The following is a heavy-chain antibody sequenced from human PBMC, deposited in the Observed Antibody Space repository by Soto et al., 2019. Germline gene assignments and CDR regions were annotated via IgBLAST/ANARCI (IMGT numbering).Heavy chain of an antibody. CDR2: ISYDGSNK. CDR3: AKDLEWELLAPSRYYYYYYGMDV. D-gene: IGHD1-26*01. V-gene: IGHV3-30*18. J-gene: IGHJ6*02. CDR1: GFTFSSYG. Sequence: GGSLRLSCAASGFTFSSYGMHWVRQAPGKGLEWVAVISYDGSNKYYADSVKGRFTISRDNSKNTLYLQMNSLRAEDTAVYYCAKDLEWELLAPSRYYYYYYGMDVWGQGTTVTVSS.